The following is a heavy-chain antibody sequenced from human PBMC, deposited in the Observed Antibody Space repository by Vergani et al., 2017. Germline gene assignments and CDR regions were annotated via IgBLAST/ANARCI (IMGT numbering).Heavy chain of an antibody. J-gene: IGHJ4*02. CDR2: IYSGGST. Sequence: EVQLVESGGGLIQPGGSLRLSCAASGFTVSSNYMSWVRQAPGKGLEWVSVIYSGGSTYYADSVKGRFTISRDNSKNTLYLQMNSLRAEDTAVYYCAREGHDSSGYYLLDYWGQGTLVTVSS. CDR1: GFTVSSNY. V-gene: IGHV3-53*01. CDR3: AREGHDSSGYYLLDY. D-gene: IGHD3-22*01.